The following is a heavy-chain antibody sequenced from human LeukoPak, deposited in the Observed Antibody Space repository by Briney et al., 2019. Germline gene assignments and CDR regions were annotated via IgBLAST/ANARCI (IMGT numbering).Heavy chain of an antibody. J-gene: IGHJ4*02. D-gene: IGHD1-1*01. CDR1: GGSISSYY. V-gene: IGHV4-59*01. CDR2: IYYSGST. Sequence: SETLSLTCTVSGGSISSYYWSWIRQPPGKGLEWIGYIYYSGSTNYNPSLKSRVTISVDTSKNQFSLKLSSVTAADTAVYYRARVNLDDGTFDYWGQGTLVTVSS. CDR3: ARVNLDDGTFDY.